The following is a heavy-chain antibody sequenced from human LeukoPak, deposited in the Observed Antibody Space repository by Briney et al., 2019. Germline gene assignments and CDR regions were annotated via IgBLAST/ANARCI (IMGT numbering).Heavy chain of an antibody. CDR1: GFTFSNYN. Sequence: GGSLRLSCAASGFTFSNYNMNWVRQAPGKGLEWVSSIRSSTIYVYYADSVKGRFTISRDNAKNSLYLQMNSLRAEDTAVYYCARDSLTMIVGRQKRGLDYWGQGTLVTVSS. CDR3: ARDSLTMIVGRQKRGLDY. CDR2: IRSSTIYV. D-gene: IGHD3-22*01. V-gene: IGHV3-21*01. J-gene: IGHJ4*02.